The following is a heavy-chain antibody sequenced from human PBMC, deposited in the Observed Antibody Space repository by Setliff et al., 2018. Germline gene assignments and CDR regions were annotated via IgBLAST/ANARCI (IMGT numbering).Heavy chain of an antibody. CDR3: ARGLIAYASWFPNKHAYYSYMDV. CDR2: ISAYNGFI. D-gene: IGHD6-13*01. V-gene: IGHV1-18*01. J-gene: IGHJ6*03. Sequence: ASVKVSCKASGYTFRSYGISWVRQAPGQGLEWMGWISAYNGFIVYAQKFQGRVTMTTDTSTNTAYMELRSLRSDDTAVYYCARGLIAYASWFPNKHAYYSYMDVWGNGTTVTVSS. CDR1: GYTFRSYG.